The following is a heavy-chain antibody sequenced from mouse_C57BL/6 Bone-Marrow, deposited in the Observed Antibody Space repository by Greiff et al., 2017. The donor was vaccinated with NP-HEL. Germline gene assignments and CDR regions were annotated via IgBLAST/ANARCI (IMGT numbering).Heavy chain of an antibody. CDR2: IDPENGDT. V-gene: IGHV14-4*01. Sequence: VHVKQSGAELVRPGASVKLSCTASGFNIKDDYMHWVKQRPEQGLEWIGWIDPENGDTEYASKFQGKATITADTSSNTAYLQLSSLTSEDTAVYYCTTGGLYYFDYWGQGTTLTVSS. J-gene: IGHJ2*01. D-gene: IGHD1-1*02. CDR1: GFNIKDDY. CDR3: TTGGLYYFDY.